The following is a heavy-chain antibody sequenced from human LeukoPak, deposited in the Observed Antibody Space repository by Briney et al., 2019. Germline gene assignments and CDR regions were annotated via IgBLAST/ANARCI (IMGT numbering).Heavy chain of an antibody. CDR3: ARTGPRQLIDY. CDR1: GDSISSYY. D-gene: IGHD6-19*01. Sequence: SETLSLTCTVSGDSISSYYWSWIRQPPGKGLEWIGYIYYSGSTNYNPSLKSRVTISVDTSKNQFSLKLSSVTAADTAVYYCARTGPRQLIDYWGQGTLVTVSS. CDR2: IYYSGST. J-gene: IGHJ4*02. V-gene: IGHV4-59*01.